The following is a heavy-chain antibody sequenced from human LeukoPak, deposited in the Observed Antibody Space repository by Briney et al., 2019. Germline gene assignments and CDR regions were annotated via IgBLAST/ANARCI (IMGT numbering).Heavy chain of an antibody. D-gene: IGHD7-27*01. Sequence: GGSLRLSCAASGFTFSSYEMNWVRQAPGKGLEWVSYISNSGRTMYYADSVKGRFTISRDNTENSLYLQMNSLRAEDTAVYYCGRNWGFDFWGQGTLVTVSS. V-gene: IGHV3-48*03. CDR3: GRNWGFDF. CDR1: GFTFSSYE. CDR2: ISNSGRTM. J-gene: IGHJ4*02.